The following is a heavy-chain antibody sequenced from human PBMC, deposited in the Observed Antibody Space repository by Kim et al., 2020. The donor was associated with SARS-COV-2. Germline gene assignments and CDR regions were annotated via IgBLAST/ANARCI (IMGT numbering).Heavy chain of an antibody. CDR3: ARVIAVAGIPDY. Sequence: SETLSLTCTVSGDSINSGLYYWAWIRQPPGKGLDWIGFVYHRGTTYYNPSLKSRVTISIDTSKNQFSLNLSSVTAADTAAYYCARVIAVAGIPDYWGQGT. J-gene: IGHJ4*02. CDR1: GDSINSGLYY. V-gene: IGHV4-39*01. CDR2: VYHRGTT. D-gene: IGHD6-19*01.